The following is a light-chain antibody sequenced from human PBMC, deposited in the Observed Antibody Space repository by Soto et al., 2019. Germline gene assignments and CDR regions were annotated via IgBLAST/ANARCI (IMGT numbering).Light chain of an antibody. V-gene: IGLV2-8*01. CDR3: SSYAGSNIVV. Sequence: QSALTQPPSASGSPGQSVTISCTGTSSDVGGYNFVSWYQQHPGKAPKLMIYEVSERPSGVPDRVSGSNSGNTPSLTVSGLQAEDEADYYCSSYAGSNIVVFGGGTKLTVL. J-gene: IGLJ2*01. CDR2: EVS. CDR1: SSDVGGYNF.